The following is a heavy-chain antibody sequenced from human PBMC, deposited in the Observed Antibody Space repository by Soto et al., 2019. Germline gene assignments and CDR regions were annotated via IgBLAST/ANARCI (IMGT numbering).Heavy chain of an antibody. CDR3: ARDHNVVPALSWFDP. Sequence: QVQLVQSGAEVKKPGASVKVSCKASGYTFTSYAMHWVRQAPGQRLEWMGWINAGNGNTKYSQKFQGRVTITRDTSASTAYMELSSPRSEDTAVYYCARDHNVVPALSWFDPWGQGTLVTVSS. CDR1: GYTFTSYA. V-gene: IGHV1-3*01. D-gene: IGHD2-2*01. J-gene: IGHJ5*02. CDR2: INAGNGNT.